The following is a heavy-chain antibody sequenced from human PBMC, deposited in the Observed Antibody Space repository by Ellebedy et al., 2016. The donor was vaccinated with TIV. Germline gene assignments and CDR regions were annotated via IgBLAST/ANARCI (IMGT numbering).Heavy chain of an antibody. CDR3: ARADGNNYVPWFDP. J-gene: IGHJ5*02. CDR2: IYYNGDT. Sequence: MPSETLSPTCSVSGGSFNRYYWSWVRQPPGKGLEWIGYIYYNGDTRYNPSLKSRVTISLDTTKNQFSLELSAVTAADTAVYYCARADGNNYVPWFDPWGQGILVTVSS. V-gene: IGHV4-59*01. D-gene: IGHD5-24*01. CDR1: GGSFNRYY.